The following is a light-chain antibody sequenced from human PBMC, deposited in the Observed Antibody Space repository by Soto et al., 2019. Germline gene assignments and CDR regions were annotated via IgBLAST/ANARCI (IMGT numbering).Light chain of an antibody. CDR2: DAY. V-gene: IGKV3-11*01. Sequence: EVVLTQSPVTLSLSPGERATLSCRASQSFRGLLAWYQQKPGQAPRLLIYDAYNRATGIPPRFSGSGSGTALTLTISILKTEGSAVYHFQQRHLWPITFGQGTQLEIK. CDR1: QSFRGL. CDR3: QQRHLWPIT. J-gene: IGKJ5*01.